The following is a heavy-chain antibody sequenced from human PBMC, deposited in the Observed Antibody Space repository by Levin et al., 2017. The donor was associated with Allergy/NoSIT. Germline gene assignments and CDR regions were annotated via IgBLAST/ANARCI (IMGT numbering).Heavy chain of an antibody. CDR3: ARAGYYYGSGSYPDAFDS. CDR2: ISSSSSYT. V-gene: IGHV3-11*05. Sequence: GGSLRLSCAASGFTFSDYYMSWIRQAPGKGLEWVSYISSSSSYTNYADSVKGRFTISRDNAKNSLYLQMNSLRAEDTAVYYCARAGYYYGSGSYPDAFDSWGQGTMVTVSS. J-gene: IGHJ3*02. CDR1: GFTFSDYY. D-gene: IGHD3-10*01.